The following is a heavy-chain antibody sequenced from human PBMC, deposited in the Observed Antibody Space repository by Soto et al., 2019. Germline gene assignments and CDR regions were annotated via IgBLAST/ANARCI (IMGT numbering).Heavy chain of an antibody. Sequence: QVQLQESGPGLVKPSQTLSLTCSVSGDSNSRIDYYWTWIRQHPEKGLEWIGNIYFRGNTYYSPSLESRLTISVDTSKNQFSLKLTSVTAADTAVYYCAREGGSYDSGGYLIRGAFDIWGQGTMVTVSS. CDR1: GDSNSRIDYY. D-gene: IGHD3-22*01. CDR2: IYFRGNT. J-gene: IGHJ3*02. V-gene: IGHV4-31*03. CDR3: AREGGSYDSGGYLIRGAFDI.